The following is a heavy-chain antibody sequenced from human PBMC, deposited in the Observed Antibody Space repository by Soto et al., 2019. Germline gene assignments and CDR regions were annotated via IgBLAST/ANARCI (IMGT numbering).Heavy chain of an antibody. CDR2: ILPMYRKT. V-gene: IGHV1-69*06. Sequence: QVRLAQSEAEVRSPGSAVRVSCKASGANVNVYGITWVRQAPRQGLGWVGAILPMYRKTNYAQNFQGRVTIIADKSPDTVYLELSRLTSDDTATYFCARVVQLGSNYAMDVWARGLRSSSR. CDR3: ARVVQLGSNYAMDV. J-gene: IGHJ6*02. D-gene: IGHD1-1*01. CDR1: GANVNVYG.